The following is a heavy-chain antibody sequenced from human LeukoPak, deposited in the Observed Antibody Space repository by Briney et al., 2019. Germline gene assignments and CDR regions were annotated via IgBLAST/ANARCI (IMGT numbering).Heavy chain of an antibody. Sequence: PGGSLRLSCAASGFTFSSYAMSWVRQAPGKGLEWVSAISGSGGSTYYADSVKGRFTISRDNSKNTLCLQMNTLRAEDTAVYYCAAPDCRSSSCYIPDFDYWGQGILVTVSS. CDR3: AAPDCRSSSCYIPDFDY. V-gene: IGHV3-23*01. CDR2: ISGSGGST. D-gene: IGHD2-2*02. CDR1: GFTFSSYA. J-gene: IGHJ4*02.